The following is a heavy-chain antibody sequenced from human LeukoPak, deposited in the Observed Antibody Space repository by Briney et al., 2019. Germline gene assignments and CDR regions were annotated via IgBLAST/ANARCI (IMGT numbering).Heavy chain of an antibody. Sequence: GASVKVSCKASGYTFTSYAMHWVRQAPGQRLEWMGWINAGNGNTKYSQKFQGRVTMTRDTSTSIVYMELSSLRSEDTAVYYCAREPYLQYYGMDVWGQGTTVTVSS. J-gene: IGHJ6*02. CDR1: GYTFTSYA. V-gene: IGHV1-3*01. D-gene: IGHD1-26*01. CDR3: AREPYLQYYGMDV. CDR2: INAGNGNT.